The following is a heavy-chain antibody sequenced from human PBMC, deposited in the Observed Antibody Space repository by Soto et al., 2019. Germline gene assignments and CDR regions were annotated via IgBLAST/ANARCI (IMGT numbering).Heavy chain of an antibody. Sequence: QVQLVQSGAEVKKPGASVKVSCKASGYTFTSYDINWVRQATGPGLEWMGWMNPNSGNTGYAHKLQGRVTMTSNTSISTAYIALSSLRSEDTAVDYCARWPDGYYYYGMDVWGQGTTVTGSS. CDR3: ARWPDGYYYYGMDV. CDR2: MNPNSGNT. V-gene: IGHV1-8*01. J-gene: IGHJ6*02. CDR1: GYTFTSYD.